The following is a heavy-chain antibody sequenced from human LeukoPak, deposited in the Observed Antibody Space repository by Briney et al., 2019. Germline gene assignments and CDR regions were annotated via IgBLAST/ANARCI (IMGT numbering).Heavy chain of an antibody. CDR2: ISSSSSYI. CDR1: GFTFDDYG. D-gene: IGHD3-10*01. Sequence: PGGSLRLSCAASGFTFDDYGMSWVRQAPGKGLEWVSSISSSSSYIYYADSVKGRFTISRDNAKNSLYLQMNSLRAEDTAVYYCARDQYGSGSYSRLDYWGQGTLVTVSS. J-gene: IGHJ4*02. CDR3: ARDQYGSGSYSRLDY. V-gene: IGHV3-21*01.